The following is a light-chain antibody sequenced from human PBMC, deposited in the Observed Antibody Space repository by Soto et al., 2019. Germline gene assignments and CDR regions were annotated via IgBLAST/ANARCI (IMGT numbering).Light chain of an antibody. CDR3: QQYGSSGT. CDR2: GAS. J-gene: IGKJ1*01. Sequence: EIVLPQSPGTLSLSPGESATLSCRASQSVSSSYLAWYQQKPGQAPRLLIYGASSRATGIPDRFSGSGSGTDFTLTISRLEPEDFAVYYCQQYGSSGTFGQGNKVDIK. CDR1: QSVSSSY. V-gene: IGKV3-20*01.